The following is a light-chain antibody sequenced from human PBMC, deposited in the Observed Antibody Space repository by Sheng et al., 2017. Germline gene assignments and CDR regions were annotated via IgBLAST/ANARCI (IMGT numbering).Light chain of an antibody. Sequence: EVVLTQSPGTLSLSPGERATLSCRASQSVSDNFLAWYQRRPGQAPRLLIYGTSSRATGIPDRFSGSGSGTDFTLTISSLQPEDFATYYCQQSYSTLRTFGQGTKVEIK. CDR3: QQSYSTLRT. CDR2: GTS. CDR1: QSVSDNF. J-gene: IGKJ1*01. V-gene: IGKV3-20*01.